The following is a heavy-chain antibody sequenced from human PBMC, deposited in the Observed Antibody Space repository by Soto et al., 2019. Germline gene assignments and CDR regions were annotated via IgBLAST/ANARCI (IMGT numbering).Heavy chain of an antibody. CDR2: ISSNGGST. CDR3: ARGASSWYAHYFDY. CDR1: GFTFSSYA. Sequence: EVQLVESGEGLVQPGGSLRLSCAASGFTFSSYAMHWVRQAPGKGLEYVSAISSNGGSTYYADSVKGRFTISRDNSKNTLDLQMGSLRAEDMAVYYCARGASSWYAHYFDYWGQGTLVTVSS. J-gene: IGHJ4*02. V-gene: IGHV3-64*02. D-gene: IGHD6-13*01.